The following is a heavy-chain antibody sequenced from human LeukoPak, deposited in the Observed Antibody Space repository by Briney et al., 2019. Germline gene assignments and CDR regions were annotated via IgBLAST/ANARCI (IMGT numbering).Heavy chain of an antibody. CDR1: GGSISSGGYY. J-gene: IGHJ6*02. Sequence: SETLSLTCTVSGGSISSGGYYWSWIRQPPGKGLEWIGYIYHSGSTYYNPSLKSRVTISVDTSKNQFSLKLSPVTAADTAVYYCARFSGYVHYYYYYGMDVWGQGTTVTVSS. CDR3: ARFSGYVHYYYYYGMDV. D-gene: IGHD5-12*01. V-gene: IGHV4-61*08. CDR2: IYHSGST.